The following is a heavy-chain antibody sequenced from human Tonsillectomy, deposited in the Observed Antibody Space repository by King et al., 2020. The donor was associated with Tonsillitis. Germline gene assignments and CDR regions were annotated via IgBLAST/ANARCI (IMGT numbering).Heavy chain of an antibody. V-gene: IGHV3-33*05. Sequence: VQLVESGGGVVQPGRSLRLSCAASGFTFSTYGIHWVRQAPGKGLEWVALISYDGSNKYYADPVRGRFTISRDTSKNTVYLQMNSLRAEDTAVYYCARAYYYDTSRIPDYWGQGTLITVSS. CDR1: GFTFSTYG. J-gene: IGHJ4*02. CDR3: ARAYYYDTSRIPDY. D-gene: IGHD3-22*01. CDR2: ISYDGSNK.